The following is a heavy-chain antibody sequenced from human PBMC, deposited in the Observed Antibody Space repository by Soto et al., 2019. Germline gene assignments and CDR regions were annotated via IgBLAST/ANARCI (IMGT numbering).Heavy chain of an antibody. V-gene: IGHV3-33*01. CDR1: GLTFSTYD. CDR3: ARDQVGPLYYYYYGMDV. D-gene: IGHD1-26*01. J-gene: IGHJ6*02. CDR2: IWSDGSRT. Sequence: GGSLRLSCAASGLTFSTYDMHWVRQAPGKGLEWVALIWSDGSRTFYADSVKGRFTISRDNAKNSLYLQMNSLRAEDTAVYYCARDQVGPLYYYYYGMDVWGQGTTVTVSS.